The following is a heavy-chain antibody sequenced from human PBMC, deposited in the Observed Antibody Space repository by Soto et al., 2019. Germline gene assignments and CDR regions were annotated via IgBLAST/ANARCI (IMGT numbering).Heavy chain of an antibody. D-gene: IGHD3-22*01. Sequence: GGSLRLSCAASGLTFNTYALRWVRQAPGKGLEWVALISSDGSNKYYTDSVKGRFTISRDHSKNTLSLQMNSLRPEDTAMYYCVRVGPSRIEVYDSSGYFDYWGQGTLVTVSS. CDR3: VRVGPSRIEVYDSSGYFDY. CDR1: GLTFNTYA. J-gene: IGHJ4*02. CDR2: ISSDGSNK. V-gene: IGHV3-30-3*01.